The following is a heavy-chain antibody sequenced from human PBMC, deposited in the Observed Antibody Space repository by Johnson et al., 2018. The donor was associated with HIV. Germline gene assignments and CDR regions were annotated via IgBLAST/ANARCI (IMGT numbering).Heavy chain of an antibody. D-gene: IGHD3-9*01. CDR3: AKGPILTGHYSPLFDI. J-gene: IGHJ3*02. Sequence: QMLLVESGGGVVQPGGSLRLSCAASGFTFSSYGMHWVRQAPGKGLEWVAFIRYDGSNKYYADYVKGRFTISRDNSKNTLYLQMNSLRAEDTAVYYCAKGPILTGHYSPLFDIWGQGTMVTVSS. CDR2: IRYDGSNK. CDR1: GFTFSSYG. V-gene: IGHV3-30*02.